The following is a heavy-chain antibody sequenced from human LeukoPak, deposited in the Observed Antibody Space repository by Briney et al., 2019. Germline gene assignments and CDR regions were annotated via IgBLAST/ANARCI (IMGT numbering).Heavy chain of an antibody. D-gene: IGHD1-26*01. Sequence: WGSLRLSCAASGFTFGTYAMHWVRQAPGKGLEWVAVIFSAGSIQNTADSVRGRFIISRDNSKNTLFLQMNRLRTEDTAVYYCARGAILGGYNLIDDWGQGTLVTVS. CDR1: GFTFGTYA. J-gene: IGHJ4*02. CDR2: IFSAGSIQ. CDR3: ARGAILGGYNLIDD. V-gene: IGHV3-30*04.